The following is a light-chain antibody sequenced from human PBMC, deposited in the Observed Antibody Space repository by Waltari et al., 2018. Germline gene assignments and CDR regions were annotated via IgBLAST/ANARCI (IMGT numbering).Light chain of an antibody. CDR1: QDIANN. Sequence: DIQMTQSPSSLSASVGDTVTITCQASQDIANNLNWYQQKPGKAPKLLIYRAPSLQSGIPSRFIGSGSGTDFTLTISSLQPEDFATYYCQQGYSYPLTFGGGTKVEIK. CDR2: RAP. CDR3: QQGYSYPLT. V-gene: IGKV1-16*01. J-gene: IGKJ4*01.